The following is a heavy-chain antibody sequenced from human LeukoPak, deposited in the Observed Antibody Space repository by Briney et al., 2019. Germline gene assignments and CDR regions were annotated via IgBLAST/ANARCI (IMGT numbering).Heavy chain of an antibody. D-gene: IGHD6-13*01. Sequence: ASVKVSCKASGYTFTGYYMHWVRQAPGQGLEWMGWINPNSGGTNYAQKFQGRVTMTRDTSISTAYMELSRLRSDDTAVYYCARVRNSSSRGLKYWGQGTLVIVSS. CDR3: ARVRNSSSRGLKY. V-gene: IGHV1-2*02. CDR2: INPNSGGT. J-gene: IGHJ4*02. CDR1: GYTFTGYY.